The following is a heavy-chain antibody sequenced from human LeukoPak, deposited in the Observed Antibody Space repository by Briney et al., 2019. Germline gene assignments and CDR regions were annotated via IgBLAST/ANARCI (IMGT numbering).Heavy chain of an antibody. CDR2: INPSAGTT. V-gene: IGHV1-46*01. CDR3: ARGDMATIYIDS. Sequence: ASVKVSCKASGYSFTSYYIHWVRQAPGQGLECVGLINPSAGTTTYSQKFWGRLTMTRDTSTSTVYMELSGLTSEDTAVYYCARGDMATIYIDSWGRGTLVTVSS. D-gene: IGHD5-24*01. CDR1: GYSFTSYY. J-gene: IGHJ4*02.